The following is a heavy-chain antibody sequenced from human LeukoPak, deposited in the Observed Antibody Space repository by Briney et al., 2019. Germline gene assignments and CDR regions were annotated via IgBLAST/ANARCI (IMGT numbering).Heavy chain of an antibody. Sequence: GGSLRLSCVASGFTYRRYSMNWVRQAPGKGLAWVSLIYSDGVTQYADSVKGRFTISRDNYKNTLYLQMNSLRDEDTAVYFCARDRAEGKTWVEFDPWGQGTLVTVSS. CDR3: ARDRAEGKTWVEFDP. CDR1: GFTYRRYS. J-gene: IGHJ5*02. V-gene: IGHV3-66*02. CDR2: IYSDGVT.